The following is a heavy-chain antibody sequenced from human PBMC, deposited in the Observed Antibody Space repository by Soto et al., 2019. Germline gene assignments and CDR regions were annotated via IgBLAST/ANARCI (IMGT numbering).Heavy chain of an antibody. CDR2: IDPYDTVI. CDR1: GFTFSGDW. V-gene: IGHV3-74*01. J-gene: IGHJ4*02. Sequence: EVQLVESGGGLVQPGGSLRLSCRDSGFTFSGDWMHWVRQAPGKGLDWVSRIDPYDTVISYADSVKGRFTIFRDNAKSTLYLQMNSLRPEDTAVYYCTRKTFGARDYWGQGTLVTVSS. CDR3: TRKTFGARDY. D-gene: IGHD3-10*01.